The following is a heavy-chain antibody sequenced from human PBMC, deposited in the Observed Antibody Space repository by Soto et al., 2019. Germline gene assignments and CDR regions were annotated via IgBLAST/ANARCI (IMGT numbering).Heavy chain of an antibody. Sequence: GPPRHSRGAAGFTISGSAMHRVRKASGKGLEWVGRIRSKANSYATAYAASVKGRFTISRDDSKNTAYLQMNSLKTEDTAVYYCTSLGYCSSTSCPPWGQGTTVTVSS. CDR2: IRSKANSYAT. V-gene: IGHV3-73*01. D-gene: IGHD2-2*01. CDR1: GFTISGSA. J-gene: IGHJ6*02. CDR3: TSLGYCSSTSCPP.